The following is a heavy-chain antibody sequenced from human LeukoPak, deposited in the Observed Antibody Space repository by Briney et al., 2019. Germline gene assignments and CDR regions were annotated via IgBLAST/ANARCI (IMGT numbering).Heavy chain of an antibody. J-gene: IGHJ6*02. Sequence: SETLSLTCAVYGGSFSGYYWSWIRQPPGKGLEWIGEINHSGSTNYNPSLKSRVTISVDTSKNQFSLKLSSVTAADTAVYYCASRQAVTARPGGMDVWGQGTTVTVSS. CDR2: INHSGST. V-gene: IGHV4-34*01. CDR3: ASRQAVTARPGGMDV. CDR1: GGSFSGYY. D-gene: IGHD2-21*02.